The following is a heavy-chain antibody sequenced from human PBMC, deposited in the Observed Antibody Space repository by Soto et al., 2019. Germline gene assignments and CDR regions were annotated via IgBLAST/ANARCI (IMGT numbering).Heavy chain of an antibody. CDR2: ISYDGSNK. CDR1: GFTFSSYA. Sequence: GGSLRLSCAASGFTFSSYAMHWVRQAPGKGLEWVAVISYDGSNKYYADSVKGRFTISRDNSKNTLYLQMNSLRAEDTAVYYCARDRGVTEGSSWKPSFDYWGQGTLVTVSS. V-gene: IGHV3-30-3*01. CDR3: ARDRGVTEGSSWKPSFDY. D-gene: IGHD6-13*01. J-gene: IGHJ4*02.